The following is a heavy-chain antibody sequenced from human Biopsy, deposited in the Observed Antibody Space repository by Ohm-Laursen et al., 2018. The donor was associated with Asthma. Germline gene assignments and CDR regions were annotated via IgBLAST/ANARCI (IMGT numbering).Heavy chain of an antibody. D-gene: IGHD1-26*01. J-gene: IGHJ1*01. CDR2: IKHDGSEK. V-gene: IGHV3-7*01. Sequence: SLRLSCTASGFTFGDYWMRWVRQVPGKGLEWVANIKHDGSEKNHVDSLKGRFTISKDNAKNLLFLQMNSLRAEDTAVYYCARTFRFGSPYHAEHYQLWGQGTLVTVSS. CDR1: GFTFGDYW. CDR3: ARTFRFGSPYHAEHYQL.